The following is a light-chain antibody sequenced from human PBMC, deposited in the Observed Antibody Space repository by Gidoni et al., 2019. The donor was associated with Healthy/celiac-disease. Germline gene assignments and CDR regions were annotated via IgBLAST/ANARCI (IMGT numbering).Light chain of an antibody. Sequence: DIQMTQSPSSLSASVGDRVTITCQASQDISNYLNWYQQKPGKAPKLLIYDASNLETGVPSRFSGSGSGKDFTFTISSLQPEDIATYYWQQYDNLPWTFGQGTKVEIK. V-gene: IGKV1-33*01. CDR1: QDISNY. J-gene: IGKJ1*01. CDR2: DAS. CDR3: QQYDNLPWT.